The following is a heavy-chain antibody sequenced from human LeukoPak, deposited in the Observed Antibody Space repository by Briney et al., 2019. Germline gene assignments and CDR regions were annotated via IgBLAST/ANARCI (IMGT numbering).Heavy chain of an antibody. V-gene: IGHV3-23*01. Sequence: GGSLRLSCAASGFTFSTYAMIWVRQAPGKGLEWVSAISGGGGSTFYAGSVKGRFTISRDNSKNTLYLQMNSLRAEDTAVYYCAKKGKLRFLEWLLYLGYFDYWGQGTLVTVSS. CDR3: AKKGKLRFLEWLLYLGYFDY. J-gene: IGHJ4*02. D-gene: IGHD3-3*01. CDR2: ISGGGGST. CDR1: GFTFSTYA.